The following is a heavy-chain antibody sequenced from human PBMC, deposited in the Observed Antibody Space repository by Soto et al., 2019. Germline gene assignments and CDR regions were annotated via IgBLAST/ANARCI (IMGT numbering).Heavy chain of an antibody. Sequence: QVQLVQSGAEVKKPWSSVKVSCKASGGIFSTYAISWLRQAPGQGLEWMGGIIPLFGTPNYAQRFQGRVTITADESTSQAYMELSRLTCEDTAVYYCARDRDDYGTGNYYNRIDFWGQGTLVTVSS. CDR1: GGIFSTYA. D-gene: IGHD3-10*01. J-gene: IGHJ4*02. V-gene: IGHV1-69*01. CDR2: IIPLFGTP. CDR3: ARDRDDYGTGNYYNRIDF.